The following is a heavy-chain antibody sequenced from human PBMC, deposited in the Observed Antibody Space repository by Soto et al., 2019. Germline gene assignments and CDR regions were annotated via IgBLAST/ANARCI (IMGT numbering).Heavy chain of an antibody. D-gene: IGHD2-2*01. CDR3: ARQEMDCSSTSCYLRGWFDP. J-gene: IGHJ5*02. V-gene: IGHV4-59*08. CDR1: GGSISSYY. Sequence: SETLSLTCTVSGGSISSYYWIWIRQPPGKGLEWIGYIYYSGSTNYNPSLKSRVTISVDTSKNQFSLKLSSVTAADTAVYYCARQEMDCSSTSCYLRGWFDPWGQGTLVTVSS. CDR2: IYYSGST.